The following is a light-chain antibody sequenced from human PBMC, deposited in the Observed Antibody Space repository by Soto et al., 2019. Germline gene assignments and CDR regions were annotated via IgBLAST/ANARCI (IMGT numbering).Light chain of an antibody. CDR3: SSYAGSNNYV. CDR2: EVS. CDR1: SSDIGVYNF. V-gene: IGLV2-8*01. Sequence: QSALTQPPSASGSPGQSVTISCTGTSSDIGVYNFVSWYQQHPGKAPKLMIYEVSKRPSGVPDRFSGSKSGNTASLTVSGLQAEDEADYYCSSYAGSNNYVFGPGTKVTVL. J-gene: IGLJ1*01.